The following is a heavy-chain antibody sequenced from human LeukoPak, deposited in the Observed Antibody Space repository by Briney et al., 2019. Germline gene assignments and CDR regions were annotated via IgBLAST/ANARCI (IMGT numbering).Heavy chain of an antibody. CDR3: TSLRTAVAHAGEAYDV. Sequence: AGGSLRLSCVASGFTFSHYWMSWVRQAPGKGPEWVANIKQDGSDKYYADSVKGRFTVSRDNAKNSLYLQMNSLRAEDTAVYYCTSLRTAVAHAGEAYDVWGQGTLVTVSS. CDR1: GFTFSHYW. V-gene: IGHV3-7*01. D-gene: IGHD2-15*01. J-gene: IGHJ3*01. CDR2: IKQDGSDK.